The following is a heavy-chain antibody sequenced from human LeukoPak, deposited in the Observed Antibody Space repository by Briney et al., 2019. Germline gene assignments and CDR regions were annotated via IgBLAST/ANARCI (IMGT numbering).Heavy chain of an antibody. CDR3: ARSEVHYDFWSGYSQHYYGMDV. D-gene: IGHD3-3*01. CDR1: GFTFSSYA. J-gene: IGHJ6*02. CDR2: ISSNGGST. Sequence: GGSLRLSGAASGFTFSSYAMHWVRQAPGKGLEYVSAISSNGGSTYYANSVKGRFTISRDNSKNTLYLQMGSLRAEDMAVYYCARSEVHYDFWSGYSQHYYGMDVWGQGTTVTVSS. V-gene: IGHV3-64*01.